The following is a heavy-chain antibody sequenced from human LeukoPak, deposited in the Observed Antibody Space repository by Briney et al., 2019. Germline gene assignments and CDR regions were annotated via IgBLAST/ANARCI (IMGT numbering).Heavy chain of an antibody. D-gene: IGHD3-16*01. V-gene: IGHV3-74*01. J-gene: IGHJ4*02. CDR3: ATERDGGGEF. CDR2: IKTDGSST. CDR1: GFTFSSYW. Sequence: GGSLRLSCAASGFTFSSYWMNWVRHAPGKGLVWVSRIKTDGSSTSHADSVKGRFTISRDNAKNTLYLQMSSLTAEDTAVYFCATERDGGGEFWGQGTLVTVFS.